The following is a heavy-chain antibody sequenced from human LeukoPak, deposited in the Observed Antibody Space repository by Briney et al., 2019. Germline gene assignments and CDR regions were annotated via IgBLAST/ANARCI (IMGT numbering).Heavy chain of an antibody. CDR2: MNEDGSGR. D-gene: IGHD2-21*02. J-gene: IGHJ3*02. Sequence: GGSLRLSCAASGFTFTSAWMSWLRQTPEKGLEWVAHMNEDGSGRFYVDSAKGRFTISRDDTQNSVYLQMNSLRAEDTAVYYCARAVGVTAIHNAFDIWGQGTMVTVSS. CDR3: ARAVGVTAIHNAFDI. V-gene: IGHV3-7*01. CDR1: GFTFTSAW.